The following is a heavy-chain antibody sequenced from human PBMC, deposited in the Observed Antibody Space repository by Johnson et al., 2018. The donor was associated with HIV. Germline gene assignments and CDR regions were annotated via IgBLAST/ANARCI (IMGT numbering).Heavy chain of an antibody. CDR3: SRGISQPYYNFWSGYHYPDAFDI. D-gene: IGHD3-3*01. CDR1: GFTFSDYY. J-gene: IGHJ3*02. V-gene: IGHV3-11*01. Sequence: VQLVESGGGLVKPGGSLRLSCAASGFTFSDYYMSWIRQAPGKGLAWVSYISSSGTTTYYADSVKGRFTISRDNSKNTLYLQMSSLRAGDTAVYYCSRGISQPYYNFWSGYHYPDAFDIWGQGTMVTVSS. CDR2: ISSSGTTT.